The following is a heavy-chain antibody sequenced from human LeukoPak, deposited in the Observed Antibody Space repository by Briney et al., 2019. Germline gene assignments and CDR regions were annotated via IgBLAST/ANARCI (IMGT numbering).Heavy chain of an antibody. J-gene: IGHJ4*02. CDR3: AKDAYSDDRGYFDY. D-gene: IGHD5-12*01. CDR2: VNWKSNRS. Sequence: GRSLRLSCAASGFTFDDYAMHWVRQAPGKGLGWVSGVNWKSNRSGYADSVKGRFTISRDNAKKSLYLQMNSLRAEDTALYYCAKDAYSDDRGYFDYWGQGTLVTVSS. V-gene: IGHV3-9*01. CDR1: GFTFDDYA.